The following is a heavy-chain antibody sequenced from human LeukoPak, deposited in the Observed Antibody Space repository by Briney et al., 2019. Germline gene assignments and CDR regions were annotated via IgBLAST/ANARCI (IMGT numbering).Heavy chain of an antibody. J-gene: IGHJ4*02. Sequence: SETLSLTCAVYGGSLSDYHWRWIRQPPGKGLEWIGEISHSGSTNYNPSLKSRVTISVDTSKNQFSLKLNSVTAADTAVYYCTSIEVATIFSSQGQYWGQGTLVTVSS. D-gene: IGHD5-24*01. CDR1: GGSLSDYH. CDR2: ISHSGST. CDR3: TSIEVATIFSSQGQY. V-gene: IGHV4-34*01.